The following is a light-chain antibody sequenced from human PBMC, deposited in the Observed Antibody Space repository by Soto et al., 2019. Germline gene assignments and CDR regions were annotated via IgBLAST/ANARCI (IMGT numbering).Light chain of an antibody. CDR1: QSVSSY. CDR2: DAS. J-gene: IGKJ2*01. V-gene: IGKV3-15*01. CDR3: QQYSNWPPLYT. Sequence: EIVMTQSPATLSVSPGERATLSCRASQSVSSYLAWYQQKPGLPPRLLIYDASTRATGIPDRFSGSGSGTDFTLTISSLQPADFAVYYCQQYSNWPPLYTFGRGTKLEI.